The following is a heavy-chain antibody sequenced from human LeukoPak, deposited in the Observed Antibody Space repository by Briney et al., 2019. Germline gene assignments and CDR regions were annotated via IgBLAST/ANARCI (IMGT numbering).Heavy chain of an antibody. CDR2: ISGSGGIT. J-gene: IGHJ6*03. V-gene: IGHV3-11*04. Sequence: GGSLRLSCAASGLTFSDYYMCWIRQAPGKGLEGVAYISGSGGITYYADSVKGRFTISRDNAKNSLFLQMNSLRAEDTAVYYCARVARRFNYYYYMDLWAKGTTVTVSS. CDR1: GLTFSDYY. D-gene: IGHD3-3*01. CDR3: ARVARRFNYYYYMDL.